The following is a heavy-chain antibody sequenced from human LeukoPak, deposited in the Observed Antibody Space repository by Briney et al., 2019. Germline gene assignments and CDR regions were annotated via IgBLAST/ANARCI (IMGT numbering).Heavy chain of an antibody. J-gene: IGHJ4*02. Sequence: PSETLSLTCTVSGGSISSYYWSWIRQPPGKGLEWIGYIYYSGSTNYNPSLKSRVTISVDTSKSQFSLKLSSVTAADTAVYYCARGGAYCGGDCYLDYWGQGTLVTVSS. D-gene: IGHD2-21*02. CDR2: IYYSGST. V-gene: IGHV4-59*12. CDR1: GGSISSYY. CDR3: ARGGAYCGGDCYLDY.